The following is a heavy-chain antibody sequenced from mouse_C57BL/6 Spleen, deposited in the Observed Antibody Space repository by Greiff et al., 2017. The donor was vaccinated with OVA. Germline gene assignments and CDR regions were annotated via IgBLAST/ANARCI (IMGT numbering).Heavy chain of an antibody. Sequence: VQLQQPGAELVKPGASVKMSCKASGYTFTSYWITWVKQRPGQGLEWIGDIYPGSGSTNYNEKFKSKATLTVDTSSSTAYMQLSSLTSEDSAVYYCARWEFITTGVADYWGQGTTLTVSS. J-gene: IGHJ2*01. CDR3: ARWEFITTGVADY. D-gene: IGHD1-1*01. V-gene: IGHV1-55*01. CDR1: GYTFTSYW. CDR2: IYPGSGST.